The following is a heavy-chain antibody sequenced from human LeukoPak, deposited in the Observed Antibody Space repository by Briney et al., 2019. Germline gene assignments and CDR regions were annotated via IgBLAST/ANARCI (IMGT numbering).Heavy chain of an antibody. J-gene: IGHJ6*02. CDR1: GYTFTSNY. Sequence: ASVKVSCKASGYTFTSNYIHWVRQAPGQGLEWMGMIYPRDGSTSYAQKFQGRVTVTRDTSTSTVHMELSGLRSEDTAVYYCARVKVEQWQSLLGYYYYGMDVWGQGTTVTVSS. CDR3: ARVKVEQWQSLLGYYYYGMDV. D-gene: IGHD6-19*01. V-gene: IGHV1-46*01. CDR2: IYPRDGST.